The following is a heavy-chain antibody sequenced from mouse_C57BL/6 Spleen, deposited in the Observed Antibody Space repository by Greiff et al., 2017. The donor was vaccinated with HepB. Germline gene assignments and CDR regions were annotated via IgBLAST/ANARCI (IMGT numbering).Heavy chain of an antibody. CDR3: ARRLYDGAFDY. D-gene: IGHD2-3*01. CDR1: GFTFSSYG. J-gene: IGHJ2*01. Sequence: EVKLVESGGDLVKPGGSLKLSCAASGFTFSSYGLSWVRQTPDKRLEWVATISSGGSYTYYPDSVKGRFTISRDNAKNTQYLQMSRLKSEDTAMYYCARRLYDGAFDYWGQGTTLTVSS. CDR2: ISSGGSYT. V-gene: IGHV5-6*02.